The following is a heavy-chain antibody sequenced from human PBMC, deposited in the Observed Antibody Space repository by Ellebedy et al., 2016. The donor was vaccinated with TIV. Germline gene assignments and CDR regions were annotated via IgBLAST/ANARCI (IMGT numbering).Heavy chain of an antibody. Sequence: GESLKISCAASGFTVSSNYMSWVRQAPGKGLEWVSVIYSGGSTYYADSVKGRFTISSDNSKNTLYLQMNSLRAEDTAVYYCASLSSGRWFVDYWGQGTLVTVSS. D-gene: IGHD3-22*01. J-gene: IGHJ4*02. CDR1: GFTVSSNY. CDR2: IYSGGST. V-gene: IGHV3-66*01. CDR3: ASLSSGRWFVDY.